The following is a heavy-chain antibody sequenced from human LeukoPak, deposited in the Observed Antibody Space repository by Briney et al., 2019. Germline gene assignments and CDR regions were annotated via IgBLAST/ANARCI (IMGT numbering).Heavy chain of an antibody. V-gene: IGHV3-30*03. J-gene: IGHJ3*02. CDR1: GFTFSSYG. Sequence: GGSLRLSCAASGFTFSSYGMHWVRQAPGKGLEWVAVISYDGSNKYYAVSVKGRFTISRDNSKNTLYLQMNSLRAEDTAVYYCVREGGDGPDAFDIWGQGTMVTVSS. CDR3: VREGGDGPDAFDI. CDR2: ISYDGSNK. D-gene: IGHD5-24*01.